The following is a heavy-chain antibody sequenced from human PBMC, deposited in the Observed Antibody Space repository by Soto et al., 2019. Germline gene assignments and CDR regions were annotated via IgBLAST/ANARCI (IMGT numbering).Heavy chain of an antibody. Sequence: QVQLVQSGAEVKKPGSSVKVSCKASGGTFSSYAISWVRQAPGQGLEWMGGIIPIFGTANYAQKFQCRVTITADESTSTAYMELSSLRSEDTAVYYCARDSEGIAVAGTSFYFDYWGQGTLVTVSS. CDR2: IIPIFGTA. J-gene: IGHJ4*02. CDR3: ARDSEGIAVAGTSFYFDY. V-gene: IGHV1-69*01. CDR1: GGTFSSYA. D-gene: IGHD6-19*01.